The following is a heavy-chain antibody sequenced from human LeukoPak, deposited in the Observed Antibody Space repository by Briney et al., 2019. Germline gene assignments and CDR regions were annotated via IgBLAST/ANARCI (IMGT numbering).Heavy chain of an antibody. CDR3: ARFIRASGWYHFPGY. V-gene: IGHV4-39*01. Sequence: SETLSLTCTVTGGSISSSSYYWGWIRQPPGKGLEWIGSIYYSGSTYYNPSLKSRVTISVDTSKNQFSLKLSSVTAADTAVYYYARFIRASGWYHFPGYWGQGTLVTVSS. CDR2: IYYSGST. D-gene: IGHD6-19*01. J-gene: IGHJ4*02. CDR1: GGSISSSSYY.